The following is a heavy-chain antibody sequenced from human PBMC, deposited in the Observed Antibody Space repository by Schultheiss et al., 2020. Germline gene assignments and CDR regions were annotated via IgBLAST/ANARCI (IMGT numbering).Heavy chain of an antibody. J-gene: IGHJ4*02. Sequence: SETLSLTCTVSGGSISSGDYYWSWIRQPPGKGLEWIGYIYYSGSTYYNPSLKSRVTILVDTSKNQFSLKLSSVTAADTAVYYCARGRGDDYYDSSGYPYYFDYWGQGTLVTVSS. CDR3: ARGRGDDYYDSSGYPYYFDY. D-gene: IGHD3-22*01. CDR1: GGSISSGDYY. V-gene: IGHV4-30-4*01. CDR2: IYYSGST.